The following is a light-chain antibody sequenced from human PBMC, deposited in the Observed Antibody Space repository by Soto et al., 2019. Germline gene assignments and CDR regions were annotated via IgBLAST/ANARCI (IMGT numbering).Light chain of an antibody. J-gene: IGKJ2*01. CDR3: QQYSIWPYT. CDR1: QSISSN. Sequence: EIVMTQSPATLSVSPGERATLSCRASQSISSNLAWYQQKPSQAPRLLIYGASTRATGIPARFSGSGSGTEFTLTISSLQSEDFAVYYCQQYSIWPYTFGQGTKLEIK. CDR2: GAS. V-gene: IGKV3-15*01.